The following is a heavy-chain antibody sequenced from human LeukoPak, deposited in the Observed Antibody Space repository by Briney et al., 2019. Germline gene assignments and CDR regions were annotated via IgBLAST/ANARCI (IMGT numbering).Heavy chain of an antibody. V-gene: IGHV4-61*05. D-gene: IGHD3-22*01. J-gene: IGHJ4*02. CDR1: GGSISSSSYY. CDR3: ARHLIESGSAYYYAFDY. CDR2: LYYTGST. Sequence: SETLSLTCTVSGGSISSSSYYWGWIRQPPGKGLEWIGYLYYTGSTKYNPSLRSRVTISVDTSKNQISLKLSSVTAADTAVYYCARHLIESGSAYYYAFDYWGQGTLVTVSA.